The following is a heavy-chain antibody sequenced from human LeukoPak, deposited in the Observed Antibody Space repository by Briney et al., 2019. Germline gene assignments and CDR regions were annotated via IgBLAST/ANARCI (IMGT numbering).Heavy chain of an antibody. CDR3: ARDRDYGGNLDFDY. CDR1: GGTFSSYA. CDR2: IIPIFGIA. D-gene: IGHD4-23*01. V-gene: IGHV1-69*04. Sequence: ASVKVSCKASGGTFSSYAISWVRQAPGQGLEWMGRIIPIFGIANYAQKFQGRVTITADKSTSTAYMELGSLRSEDTAVYYCARDRDYGGNLDFDYWGQGTLVTVSS. J-gene: IGHJ4*02.